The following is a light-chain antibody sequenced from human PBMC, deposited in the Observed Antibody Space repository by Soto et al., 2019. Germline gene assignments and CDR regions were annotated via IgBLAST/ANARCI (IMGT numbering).Light chain of an antibody. V-gene: IGLV2-8*01. CDR1: SRDVGAYSS. CDR2: EVT. Sequence: QSVLTQPPSASGSPGQSVTVSCAGTSRDVGAYSSVAWYQQHPGKAPKLIIYEVTKRPSGVPDRFSGARSGNTAFLTVSGLQADDEADYSCSAHAASNNYVFGPGTKVTVL. J-gene: IGLJ1*01. CDR3: SAHAASNNYV.